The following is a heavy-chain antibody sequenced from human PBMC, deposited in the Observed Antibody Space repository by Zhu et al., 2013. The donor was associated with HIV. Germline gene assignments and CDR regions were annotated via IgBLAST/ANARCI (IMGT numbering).Heavy chain of an antibody. CDR2: ISAYNGNT. D-gene: IGHD2-8*01. J-gene: IGHJ6*02. CDR1: GYTFTDYY. Sequence: QVQLVQSGAEVKKPGATVKISCKVSGYTFTDYYMHWVQQAPGKGLEWMGWISAYNGNTNYAQKLQGRVTMTTDTSTSTAYMELRSLRSDDTAVYYCARDPGLMRKGDYYYGMDVWGQGTTVTVSS. V-gene: IGHV1-18*04. CDR3: ARDPGLMRKGDYYYGMDV.